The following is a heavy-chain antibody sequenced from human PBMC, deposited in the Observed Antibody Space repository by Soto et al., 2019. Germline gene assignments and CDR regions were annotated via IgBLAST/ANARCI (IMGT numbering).Heavy chain of an antibody. CDR3: AREAAAGYLNWFDP. V-gene: IGHV3-48*02. CDR1: GFTFSSYS. D-gene: IGHD6-13*01. Sequence: GGSLRLSCAASGFTFSSYSMNWVRQAPGKGLEWVSYISSSSSTIYYADSVKGRFTTSRDNAKNSLYLQMNSLRDEDTAVYYCAREAAAGYLNWFDPWGQGTLVTVSS. J-gene: IGHJ5*02. CDR2: ISSSSSTI.